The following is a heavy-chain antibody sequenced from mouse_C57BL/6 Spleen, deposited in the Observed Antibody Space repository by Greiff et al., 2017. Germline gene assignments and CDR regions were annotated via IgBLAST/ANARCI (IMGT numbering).Heavy chain of an antibody. V-gene: IGHV1-82*01. Sequence: VQLQQSGPELVKPGASVKISCKASGYAFSSSWMNWVKQRPGKGLEWIGRIYPGDGDTNYNGKFKGKATLTADKSSSTAYMQLSSLTSEDSAVYFCARSRYYGSSWDYAMDYWGQGTSVTVSS. J-gene: IGHJ4*01. CDR2: IYPGDGDT. CDR1: GYAFSSSW. D-gene: IGHD1-1*01. CDR3: ARSRYYGSSWDYAMDY.